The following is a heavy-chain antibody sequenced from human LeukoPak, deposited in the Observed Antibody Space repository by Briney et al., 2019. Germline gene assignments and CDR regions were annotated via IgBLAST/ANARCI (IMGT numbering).Heavy chain of an antibody. D-gene: IGHD3-9*01. J-gene: IGHJ4*02. CDR1: GFTFGDYA. Sequence: GGSLRLSCTASGFTFGDYAMSWFRQAPGKGLEWVGFTRSKAYGGTTEYAASVKGRFTISRDDSKSIAYLQMNSLKTEDTAVYYCTRDRGLRYFDWLLFDYWGQGTLVTVSS. CDR3: TRDRGLRYFDWLLFDY. CDR2: TRSKAYGGTT. V-gene: IGHV3-49*03.